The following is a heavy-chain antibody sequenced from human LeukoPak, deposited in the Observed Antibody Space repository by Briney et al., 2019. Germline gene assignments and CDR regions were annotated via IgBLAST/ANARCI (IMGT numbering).Heavy chain of an antibody. J-gene: IGHJ4*02. V-gene: IGHV3-64*01. CDR1: GFTFSSYA. D-gene: IGHD6-6*01. CDR3: ARDLGSSIAARPDY. CDR2: ISSNGGST. Sequence: PGGSLRLSCAASGFTFSSYAMHWVRQAPGKGLEYVSAISSNGGSTYYANSVKGRFTISSDNSKNTLYLQMGSLRAEDMAVYYCARDLGSSIAARPDYWGQGTLVTVSS.